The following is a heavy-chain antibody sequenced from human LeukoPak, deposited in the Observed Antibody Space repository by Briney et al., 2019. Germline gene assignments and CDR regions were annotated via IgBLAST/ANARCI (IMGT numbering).Heavy chain of an antibody. V-gene: IGHV1-2*02. CDR1: GYTFTGYY. CDR2: INPNSGGT. Sequence: ASVKVSCKASGYTFTGYYMHWVRQAPGQGLECMGWINPNSGGTNYAQKFQGRVTMTSDTSISTAYMELSRLRSDDTAVSYCARDSPSEYYYGSESYGTYFDYWGQGTLVTVSS. CDR3: ARDSPSEYYYGSESYGTYFDY. J-gene: IGHJ4*02. D-gene: IGHD3-10*01.